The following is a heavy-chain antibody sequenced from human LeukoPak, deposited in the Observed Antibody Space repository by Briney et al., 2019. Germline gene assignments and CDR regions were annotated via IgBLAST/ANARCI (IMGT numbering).Heavy chain of an antibody. CDR2: IWYDGTNK. J-gene: IGHJ4*02. CDR3: ARGDSRSYEVYFDY. D-gene: IGHD6-13*01. V-gene: IGHV3-33*01. Sequence: GRSLRLSCAASGFTFSSYGMHWVRQAPGKGLEWVAVIWYDGTNKYYADSVKGRFTISRDNSKNTLYLQMNSLRAEDTAVYYCARGDSRSYEVYFDYWGQGTLVTVSP. CDR1: GFTFSSYG.